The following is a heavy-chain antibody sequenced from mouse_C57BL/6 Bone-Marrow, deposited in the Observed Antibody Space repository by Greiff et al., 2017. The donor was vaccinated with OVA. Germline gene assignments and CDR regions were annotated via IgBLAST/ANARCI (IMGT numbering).Heavy chain of an antibody. CDR2: ISSGGSYT. CDR3: ARSYYYGSSEAMDY. V-gene: IGHV5-6*01. CDR1: GFTFSSYG. D-gene: IGHD1-1*01. Sequence: EVHLVESGGDLVKPGGSLKLSCAASGFTFSSYGMSWVRQTPDKRLEWVATISSGGSYTYYPDSVKGRFTISRDNAKNTLYLQMSSLKSEDTAMYYCARSYYYGSSEAMDYWGQGTSVTVSS. J-gene: IGHJ4*01.